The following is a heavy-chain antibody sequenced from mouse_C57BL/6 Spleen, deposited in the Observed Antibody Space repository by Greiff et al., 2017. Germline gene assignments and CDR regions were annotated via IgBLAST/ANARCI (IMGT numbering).Heavy chain of an antibody. CDR3: AGDGSAY. D-gene: IGHD2-3*01. Sequence: QVQLQQSGPELVKPGASVKISCKASGYAFSSSWMNWVKQRPGKGLEWIGRIYPGDGDTNYNGKFKGKATRTADKSSSTAYMQLSSLTSEDSAVYFCAGDGSAYWGQGTLVTVSA. CDR1: GYAFSSSW. J-gene: IGHJ3*01. CDR2: IYPGDGDT. V-gene: IGHV1-82*01.